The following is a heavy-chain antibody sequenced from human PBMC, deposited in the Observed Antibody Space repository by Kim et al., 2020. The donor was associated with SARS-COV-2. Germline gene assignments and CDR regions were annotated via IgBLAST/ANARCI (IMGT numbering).Heavy chain of an antibody. D-gene: IGHD3-22*01. Sequence: SVKVSCKASGDTFSSYAITWVRQAPGQGLEWMGGIIPIFGTANYAQKFQGRVTITADESTSTAYMELSSLRSEDTAVYYCARALADEDYYDSSGFYFPWFDPWGQGTLVTVSS. CDR1: GDTFSSYA. V-gene: IGHV1-69*13. J-gene: IGHJ5*02. CDR2: IIPIFGTA. CDR3: ARALADEDYYDSSGFYFPWFDP.